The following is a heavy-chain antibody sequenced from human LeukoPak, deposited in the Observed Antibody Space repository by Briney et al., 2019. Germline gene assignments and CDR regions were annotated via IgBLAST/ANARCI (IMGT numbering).Heavy chain of an antibody. CDR3: ARQGVATAIDY. V-gene: IGHV4-61*02. J-gene: IGHJ4*02. CDR1: GGSISNSIYY. D-gene: IGHD2-21*02. CDR2: ISASGNT. Sequence: PSETLSLTCTVSGGSISNSIYYWGWIRQPAGKGLEWIGRISASGNTNYNPSLKSRVTMSVDTSMNLFALKLSSVTAADTAVYYCARQGVATAIDYWGQGTLVTVSS.